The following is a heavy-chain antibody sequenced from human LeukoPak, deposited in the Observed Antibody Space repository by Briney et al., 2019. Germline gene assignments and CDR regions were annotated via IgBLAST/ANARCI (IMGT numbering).Heavy chain of an antibody. CDR1: EFSFSNFG. Sequence: PGGSLRLSCAVSEFSFSNFGLSWVRQAPGKGLEWVSAIRRSDGSKHYADSVKGRFTIPRDNSKNTMYPQMNGLRAEDTAVYYCARGLESKDTRPHYWGQGTLVSVST. CDR2: IRRSDGSK. V-gene: IGHV3-23*01. D-gene: IGHD1-1*01. J-gene: IGHJ4*02. CDR3: ARGLESKDTRPHY.